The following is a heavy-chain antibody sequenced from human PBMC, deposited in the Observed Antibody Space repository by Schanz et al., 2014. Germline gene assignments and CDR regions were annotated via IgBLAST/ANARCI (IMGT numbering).Heavy chain of an antibody. CDR2: FHHEDGDT. CDR1: GYSLNELS. D-gene: IGHD6-13*01. Sequence: QVQLVQSGAEVKKPGASVKVSCKVSGYSLNELSMHWVRQAPGRGLEWMGGFHHEDGDTVYAQKFQGRVIMTEDTSTDTAYVELSRLTSEDTGVYYCARDGEAAAGCDYWGQGTLVTVSS. CDR3: ARDGEAAAGCDY. J-gene: IGHJ4*02. V-gene: IGHV1-24*01.